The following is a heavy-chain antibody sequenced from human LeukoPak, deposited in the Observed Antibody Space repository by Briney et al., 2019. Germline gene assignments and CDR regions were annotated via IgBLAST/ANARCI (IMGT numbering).Heavy chain of an antibody. V-gene: IGHV3-21*01. Sequence: GGSLRLSCAASTFSFSDYSMNWVRQAPRKGLEWVSSISSSSTNIYYADSVRGRFTISRDNAKKSLYLQMNSLRAEDTAVYYCATSYGSGSYYDHYYYGMDVWGQGTTVTVSS. CDR3: ATSYGSGSYYDHYYYGMDV. J-gene: IGHJ6*02. CDR1: TFSFSDYS. D-gene: IGHD3-10*01. CDR2: ISSSSTNI.